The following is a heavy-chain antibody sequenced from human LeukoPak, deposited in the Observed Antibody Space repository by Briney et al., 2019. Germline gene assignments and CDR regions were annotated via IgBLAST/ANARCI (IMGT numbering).Heavy chain of an antibody. CDR3: ARDPTRGSGSYYRYFDY. D-gene: IGHD3-10*01. CDR2: ISAYNGNT. J-gene: IGHJ4*02. CDR1: GYTFTSYG. V-gene: IGHV1-18*01. Sequence: ASVKVSCKASGYTFTSYGISWVRQAPGQGLEWMGWISAYNGNTNYAQKLQGRVTMTTDTSTSTAYMELRSLRSDDTAVYYCARDPTRGSGSYYRYFDYWGQGTLVTVSS.